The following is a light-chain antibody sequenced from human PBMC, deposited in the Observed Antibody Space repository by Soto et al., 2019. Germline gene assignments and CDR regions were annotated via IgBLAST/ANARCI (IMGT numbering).Light chain of an antibody. Sequence: DIQLTQSPSFLSASVGDRVTITCRASQGISSYLVWHQQKPGKAPKLLIYAASTLQSGVPSRFSGSGSETAFTLTISSLQPEDFATYYCQQLNSYPYTFGQGTKLEIK. V-gene: IGKV1-9*01. CDR3: QQLNSYPYT. J-gene: IGKJ2*01. CDR1: QGISSY. CDR2: AAS.